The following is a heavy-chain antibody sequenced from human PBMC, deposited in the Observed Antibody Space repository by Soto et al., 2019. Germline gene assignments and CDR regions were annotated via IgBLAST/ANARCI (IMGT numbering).Heavy chain of an antibody. CDR1: GDTFSGYP. CDR2: IIPVFGTT. Sequence: QVQLVQSGAELKKPGSSVKVSCKASGDTFSGYPINWVRQAPGEGLEWMGRIIPVFGTTNDAQRFEGRVTFTADESPNTAYMELRGLLSEDTAVYYCARDGGFGELKYWGPGTLVTVSS. V-gene: IGHV1-69*18. CDR3: ARDGGFGELKY. D-gene: IGHD3-10*01. J-gene: IGHJ4*02.